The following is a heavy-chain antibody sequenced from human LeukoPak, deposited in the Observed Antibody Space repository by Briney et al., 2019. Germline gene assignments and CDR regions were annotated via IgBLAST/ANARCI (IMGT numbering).Heavy chain of an antibody. D-gene: IGHD6-6*01. Sequence: GGSLRLSCAASGFTVSSNYMSWVRQAPGKGLEWVSVMYSGGSTEYADSVKGRFTISRDNSKNTLYLQMNSLRAEDTAVYYCAREYSSSRYYFDYWGQGTLVTVSS. CDR1: GFTVSSNY. V-gene: IGHV3-53*01. CDR2: MYSGGST. J-gene: IGHJ4*02. CDR3: AREYSSSRYYFDY.